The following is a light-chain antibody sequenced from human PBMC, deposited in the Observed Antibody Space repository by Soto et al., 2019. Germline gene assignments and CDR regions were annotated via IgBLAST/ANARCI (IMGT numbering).Light chain of an antibody. CDR3: QQYASSVT. CDR1: QSFSSTF. Sequence: EILLTQSPDSLSLSPGDRATLSCRASQSFSSTFCAWYQQKPGQAPRLLIYGASSMATGIPDRFSGSGSGTDFTLTISRLEPEDFAVYSCQQYASSVTFGQGTKVEIK. CDR2: GAS. J-gene: IGKJ1*01. V-gene: IGKV3-20*01.